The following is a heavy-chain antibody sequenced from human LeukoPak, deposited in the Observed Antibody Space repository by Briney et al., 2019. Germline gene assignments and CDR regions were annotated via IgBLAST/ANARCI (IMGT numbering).Heavy chain of an antibody. J-gene: IGHJ5*02. CDR2: INHSGST. Sequence: PSETLSLTCAVYGGSFSGYYWSWIRQPPGKGLEWIGEINHSGSTNYNPSLKSRVTISVDRSKNQFSLKLSSVTAADTAVYYCARDRGSSWLEGGWFDPWGQGTLVTVSS. CDR3: ARDRGSSWLEGGWFDP. CDR1: GGSFSGYY. V-gene: IGHV4-34*01. D-gene: IGHD6-13*01.